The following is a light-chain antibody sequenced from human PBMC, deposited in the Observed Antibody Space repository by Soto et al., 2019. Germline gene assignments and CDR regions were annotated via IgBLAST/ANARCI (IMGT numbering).Light chain of an antibody. CDR3: QQYDNLPRAT. CDR2: DAS. J-gene: IGKJ5*01. Sequence: DIHMTQSPSSLSASVGDRVTITCQASQDISNYLNWYQQKPGKAPKLLIYDASNLETGVPSRFSGSGSGTDFTFTISSLQPEDIATYYCQQYDNLPRATFGQGTRLEIK. V-gene: IGKV1-33*01. CDR1: QDISNY.